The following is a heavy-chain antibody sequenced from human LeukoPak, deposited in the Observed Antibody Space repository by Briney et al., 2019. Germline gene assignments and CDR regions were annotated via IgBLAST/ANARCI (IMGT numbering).Heavy chain of an antibody. Sequence: PGGSLRLSCAASGFTFSSYGMHWVRQAPGKGLEWVAFIRYDGSNKYYADSVKGRFTISRDNSKNTLYLQTNSLRAEDTAVYYCAKAAEIYSNYLRLIDYWGQGTLVTVSS. CDR2: IRYDGSNK. V-gene: IGHV3-30*02. J-gene: IGHJ4*02. CDR1: GFTFSSYG. D-gene: IGHD4-11*01. CDR3: AKAAEIYSNYLRLIDY.